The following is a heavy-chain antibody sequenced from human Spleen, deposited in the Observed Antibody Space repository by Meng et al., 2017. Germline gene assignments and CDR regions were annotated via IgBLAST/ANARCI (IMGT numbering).Heavy chain of an antibody. CDR2: ISGSGGST. Sequence: GGSLRLSCATSGFTFSSYVMDWVRQAPGQGLEWVSTISGSGGSTYYADSVKGRFTISRDNSKNTLYLQMNSLRADDTALYYCTKDRPFDYWGQGTLVTVSS. CDR3: TKDRPFDY. J-gene: IGHJ4*02. V-gene: IGHV3-23*01. CDR1: GFTFSSYV.